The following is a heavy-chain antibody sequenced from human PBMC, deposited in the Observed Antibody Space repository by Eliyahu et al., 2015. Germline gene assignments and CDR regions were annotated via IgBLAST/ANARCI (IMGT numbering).Heavy chain of an antibody. D-gene: IGHD4-23*01. CDR1: GGSISIGGYY. Sequence: QVQLQESGPGLVKPSQTLSLSCTVSGGSISIGGYYWSWIRQHPGKGLEWIGDIFYSGSTYYNPSLKSRVTISVDTSKNQFSLKLNSVTAADTAVYYCARGGNPGDYHNYGMDVWGQGTTVTVSS. J-gene: IGHJ6*02. V-gene: IGHV4-31*03. CDR3: ARGGNPGDYHNYGMDV. CDR2: IFYSGST.